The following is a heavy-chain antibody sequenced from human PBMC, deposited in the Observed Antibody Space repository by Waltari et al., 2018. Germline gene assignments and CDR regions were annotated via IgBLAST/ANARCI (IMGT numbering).Heavy chain of an antibody. Sequence: EVQLVESGGGLVKPGGSLRLSCAASGFTFSSYIMNWFRQAPGKGLEWVSAISSSSSYIYYADSVKGRFTISRDNAKNSLYLQMNSLRAEDTAVYYCARDSSGWYPNWFDPWGQGTLVTVSS. J-gene: IGHJ5*02. CDR1: GFTFSSYI. CDR2: ISSSSSYI. CDR3: ARDSSGWYPNWFDP. D-gene: IGHD6-19*01. V-gene: IGHV3-21*01.